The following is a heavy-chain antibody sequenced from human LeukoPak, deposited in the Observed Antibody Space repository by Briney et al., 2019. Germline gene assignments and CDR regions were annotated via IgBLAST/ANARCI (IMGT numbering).Heavy chain of an antibody. Sequence: GASLRLSCAASGFTFSSYAMSWVRQAPGKGLEWVSAISGSGGSTYYADSVKGRFTISRDNSKNTLYLQMNSLRAEDTAVYYCAEYHWEAHFDYWGQGTLVTVSS. CDR1: GFTFSSYA. CDR3: AEYHWEAHFDY. V-gene: IGHV3-23*01. D-gene: IGHD1-1*01. J-gene: IGHJ4*02. CDR2: ISGSGGST.